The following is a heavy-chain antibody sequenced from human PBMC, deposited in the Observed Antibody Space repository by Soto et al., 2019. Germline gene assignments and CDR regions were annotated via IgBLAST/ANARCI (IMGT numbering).Heavy chain of an antibody. J-gene: IGHJ4*02. CDR2: INPSDSHT. Sequence: GESLKISCQGSGYTFTNYWITWVRQMPGKGLEWMGRINPSDSHTNYSPSLEGHVTMSVDKSISTAYLQWSSLKASDTAMYYCARHASYYVSSGYFGTYWGQGTLVTVSS. CDR1: GYTFTNYW. V-gene: IGHV5-10-1*01. D-gene: IGHD3-22*01. CDR3: ARHASYYVSSGYFGTY.